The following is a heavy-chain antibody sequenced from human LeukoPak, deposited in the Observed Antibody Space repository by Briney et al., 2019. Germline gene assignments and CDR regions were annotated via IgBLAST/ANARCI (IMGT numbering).Heavy chain of an antibody. Sequence: SETLSLTCAVYGGSITGYYWSWIRQTPGRGLEWVGEIHYTGATSYNPSLKSRATISTDTSKNQFSLRLSSVTAADTAVYYCAKGKILTGYCFDFWGQGALVTDSS. CDR1: GGSITGYY. CDR3: AKGKILTGYCFDF. CDR2: IHYTGAT. V-gene: IGHV4-34*01. D-gene: IGHD3-9*01. J-gene: IGHJ4*02.